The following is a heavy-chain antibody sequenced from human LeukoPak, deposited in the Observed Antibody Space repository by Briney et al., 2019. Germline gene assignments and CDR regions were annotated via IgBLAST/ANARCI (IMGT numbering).Heavy chain of an antibody. CDR2: IYYSGST. D-gene: IGHD3-10*02. CDR1: GGSISSGDYY. J-gene: IGHJ4*02. Sequence: SETLSLTCTVSGGSISSGDYYWSWIRQHPGKGLEWIGYIYYSGSTYYNPSLKSRVTISVDTSKNQFSLKLSSVTAADTAVYYCARLCWGNQLAGFDSWGQGTLVTVSS. V-gene: IGHV4-31*03. CDR3: ARLCWGNQLAGFDS.